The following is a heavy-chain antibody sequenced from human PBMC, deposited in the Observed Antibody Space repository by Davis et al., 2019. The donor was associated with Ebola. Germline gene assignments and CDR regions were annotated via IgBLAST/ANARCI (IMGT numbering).Heavy chain of an antibody. V-gene: IGHV3-30-3*01. J-gene: IGHJ4*02. CDR1: GFTFSSYA. CDR3: ARRADY. CDR2: ISYDGSNK. Sequence: GESLKISCAASGFTFSSYAMSWVRQAPGKGLEWVAVISYDGSNKYYADSVKGRFTISRDNSKNTAYLQMNSLRAEDTAVYYCARRADYWGQGTLVTVSS.